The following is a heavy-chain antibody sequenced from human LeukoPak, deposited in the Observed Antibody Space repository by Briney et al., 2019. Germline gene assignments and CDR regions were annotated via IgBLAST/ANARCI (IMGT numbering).Heavy chain of an antibody. CDR1: GFTFSSYS. J-gene: IGHJ4*02. V-gene: IGHV3-48*01. CDR2: ISSSSTTI. Sequence: PGGSLRLSCAASGFTFSSYSMNWVRQAPGKGLEWISYISSSSTTIYYADSVKGRFTISRDNAKNSLYLQMNSLRAEDTAVYYCARGIQLWSRNIDYWGQGTLVTVSS. CDR3: ARGIQLWSRNIDY. D-gene: IGHD5-18*01.